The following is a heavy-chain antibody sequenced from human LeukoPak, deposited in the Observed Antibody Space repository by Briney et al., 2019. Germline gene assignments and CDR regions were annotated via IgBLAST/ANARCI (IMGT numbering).Heavy chain of an antibody. V-gene: IGHV4-59*01. CDR3: ARAGYSSSWNY. CDR1: GGSISSYY. D-gene: IGHD6-13*01. Sequence: SETLSLTCTVSGGSISSYYWSWIRQPPGKGLEWIGYIYYSGSTNYNPSLKSRVTISVDTSKNQFSLKLSSVTAADTAVYYCARAGYSSSWNYWGQGTLVTVSS. J-gene: IGHJ4*02. CDR2: IYYSGST.